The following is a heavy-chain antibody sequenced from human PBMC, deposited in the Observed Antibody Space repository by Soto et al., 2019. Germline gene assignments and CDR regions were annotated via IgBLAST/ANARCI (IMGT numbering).Heavy chain of an antibody. D-gene: IGHD1-26*01. CDR3: ARGDKVGSTKAGYSFDY. CDR2: IYTSGST. J-gene: IGHJ4*02. CDR1: GGSISSYY. Sequence: QVQLQESGPGLVKPSETLSLTCTVSGGSISSYYWSWIRQPAGKGLEWIGRIYTSGSTNYNPSLKSRVTMSVDTSRNQSSLKLSSVTAAETAVDYCARGDKVGSTKAGYSFDYWGQGTLVTVSS. V-gene: IGHV4-4*07.